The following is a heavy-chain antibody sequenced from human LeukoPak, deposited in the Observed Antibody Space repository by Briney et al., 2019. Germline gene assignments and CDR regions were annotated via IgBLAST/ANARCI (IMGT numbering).Heavy chain of an antibody. J-gene: IGHJ6*02. D-gene: IGHD3-22*01. CDR2: ISRSSSMI. V-gene: IGHV3-48*02. CDR3: ARDYYYDSSGDYYAMDV. CDR1: GFTFRRYS. Sequence: GGSLRLSCAASGFTFRRYSMNWVRQAPGKGLEWVSYISRSSSMINYADSVKGRFTVSRDNARNSLYLQMNSLRDEDTAVYCCARDYYYDSSGDYYAMDVWGQGTTVTVSS.